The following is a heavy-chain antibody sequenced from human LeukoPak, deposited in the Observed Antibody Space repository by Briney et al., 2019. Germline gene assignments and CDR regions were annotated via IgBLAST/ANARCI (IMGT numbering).Heavy chain of an antibody. Sequence: GGSLRLSCAASGFTFRSYTMNWVRQAPGKGLEWVSSISSSSSYIYYAGSVKGRFTISRDNAKNTLSLEMNSLGDEDTAVYYCSRDFNGRNDFWGQGTLVTVSS. CDR1: GFTFRSYT. J-gene: IGHJ4*02. D-gene: IGHD1-14*01. V-gene: IGHV3-21*01. CDR3: SRDFNGRNDF. CDR2: ISSSSSYI.